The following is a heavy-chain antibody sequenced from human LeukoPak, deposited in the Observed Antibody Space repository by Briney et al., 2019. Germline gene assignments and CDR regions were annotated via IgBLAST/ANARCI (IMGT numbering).Heavy chain of an antibody. CDR1: GFTFSTYW. CDR3: ARDVGGSFDY. J-gene: IGHJ4*02. V-gene: IGHV3-7*01. D-gene: IGHD1-26*01. CDR2: IKGDESAR. Sequence: GGSLRLSCEAAGFTFSTYWMAWVRQAPGKGLGWVANIKGDESARHQADSVKGRFTISRDNAKKSVYLQMSSLRGEDTAVYYCARDVGGSFDYSGQGTLVTVSS.